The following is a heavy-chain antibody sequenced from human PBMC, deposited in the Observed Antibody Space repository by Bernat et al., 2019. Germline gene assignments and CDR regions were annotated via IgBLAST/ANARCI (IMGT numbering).Heavy chain of an antibody. V-gene: IGHV3-33*01. CDR2: IWYDGSNK. J-gene: IGHJ6*02. CDR1: GFTFSSYG. Sequence: QVQLVESGGGVVQPGRSLRLSCAASGFTFSSYGMHWVRQAPGKGLEWVAVIWYDGSNKYYADSVKGRFTISRDNSKNTLYLQMNSLRAEDTAVYYCARAVVTAPYYYYYGMDVWGQGTTVTVSS. D-gene: IGHD2-21*02. CDR3: ARAVVTAPYYYYYGMDV.